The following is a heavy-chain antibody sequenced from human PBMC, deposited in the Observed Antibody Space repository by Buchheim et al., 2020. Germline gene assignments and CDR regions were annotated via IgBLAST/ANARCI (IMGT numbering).Heavy chain of an antibody. V-gene: IGHV3-33*01. D-gene: IGHD2-2*01. CDR2: IWNDGVNK. J-gene: IGHJ4*02. CDR1: GFTFSSYG. CDR3: AASTGLDF. Sequence: QVQLVESGGGVVQPGRSLRLSCAASGFTFSSYGMHWVRQAPGKGLEWVAVIWNDGVNKYYADSVKGRFTISRDNSKNTVYLEMNTLRAEDTGVYYCAASTGLDFWGQGT.